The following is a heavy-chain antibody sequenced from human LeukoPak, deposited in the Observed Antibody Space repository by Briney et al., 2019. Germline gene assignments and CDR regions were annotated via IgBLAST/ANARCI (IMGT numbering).Heavy chain of an antibody. CDR1: GYTFTGYY. D-gene: IGHD6-13*01. J-gene: IGHJ6*02. V-gene: IGHV1-2*02. CDR3: ARVVPHLAAADYYYYYGMDV. CDR2: INPNSGGT. Sequence: ASVKVSCKASGYTFTGYYMHWVRQAPGQGLEWMGWINPNSGGTNYAQKFQGRVTMARDTSISTAYMELSRLRSDDTAVYYCARVVPHLAAADYYYYYGMDVWGQGTTVTVSS.